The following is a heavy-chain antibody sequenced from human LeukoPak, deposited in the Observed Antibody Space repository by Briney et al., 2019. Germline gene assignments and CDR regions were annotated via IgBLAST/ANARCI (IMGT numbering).Heavy chain of an antibody. V-gene: IGHV4-34*01. J-gene: IGHJ5*01. D-gene: IGHD5-12*01. CDR2: IYESGTT. CDR3: ARRTMVATIDS. Sequence: SETLSLTCAVYGESLNSYYWSWVRQPPGEGLEWIGEIYESGTTKYNPSLKSRVTISMVPSKQQFSLSLNSVTAADTAVYYCARRTMVATIDSWGQGTLVTVSS. CDR1: GESLNSYY.